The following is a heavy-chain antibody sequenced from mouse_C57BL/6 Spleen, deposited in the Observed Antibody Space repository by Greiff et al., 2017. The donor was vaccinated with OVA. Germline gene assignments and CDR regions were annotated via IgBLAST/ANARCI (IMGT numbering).Heavy chain of an antibody. D-gene: IGHD2-1*01. CDR2: IDPETGGT. V-gene: IGHV1-15*01. J-gene: IGHJ2*01. CDR3: TRSLYGNSDY. Sequence: QVHVKQSGAELVRPGASVTLSCKASGYTFTDYEMHWVKQTPVHGLEWIGAIDPETGGTAYNQKFKGKAILTADKSSSTAYMELRSLTSEDSAVYYCTRSLYGNSDYWGQGTTLTVSS. CDR1: GYTFTDYE.